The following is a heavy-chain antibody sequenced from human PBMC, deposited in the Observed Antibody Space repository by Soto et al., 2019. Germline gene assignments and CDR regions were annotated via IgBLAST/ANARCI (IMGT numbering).Heavy chain of an antibody. CDR3: ARDADAWKGYCSGGSCLSIDY. Sequence: QVQLVQSGAEVKKPGSSVKVSCKASGGTFSSYAISWVRQAPGQGLEWMGGIIPIFGTANYAQKFQGRVTITADKSTITAYMELRSLRSEGTAVYYCARDADAWKGYCSGGSCLSIDYWGQGTLVTVSA. CDR2: IIPIFGTA. D-gene: IGHD2-15*01. CDR1: GGTFSSYA. J-gene: IGHJ4*02. V-gene: IGHV1-69*06.